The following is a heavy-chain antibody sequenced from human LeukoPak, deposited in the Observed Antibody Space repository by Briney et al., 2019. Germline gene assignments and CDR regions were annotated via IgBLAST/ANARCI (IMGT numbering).Heavy chain of an antibody. Sequence: GGSLRLSCAGSEFTFSSYEMNWVRQAPGKGLECVSYISSSGSSIYYADSVKGRFTISRDNAKNPLCLQMNSLRAEDTAVYYCARRLDCWGQGTLVTVSS. J-gene: IGHJ4*02. CDR3: ARRLDC. CDR1: EFTFSSYE. CDR2: ISSSGSSI. V-gene: IGHV3-48*03.